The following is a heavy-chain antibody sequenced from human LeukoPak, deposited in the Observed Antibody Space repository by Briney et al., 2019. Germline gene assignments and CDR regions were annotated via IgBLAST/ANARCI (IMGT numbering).Heavy chain of an antibody. CDR2: IIPMFGAA. J-gene: IGHJ6*03. V-gene: IGHV1-69*05. CDR1: GGTFSKFG. Sequence: GASVKVSCKASGGTFSKFGISWVRQAPGEGLEWMGGIIPMFGAANYAQKFQGRVTITTDESTTTAHMGLISLTSDDTAVYFCATEGPNYYMDVWGKGTTVTVSS. CDR3: ATEGPNYYMDV.